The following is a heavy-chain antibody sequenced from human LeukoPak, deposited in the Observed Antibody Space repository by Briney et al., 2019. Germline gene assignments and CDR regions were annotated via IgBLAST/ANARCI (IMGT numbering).Heavy chain of an antibody. D-gene: IGHD3-22*01. Sequence: GGSLRLSCAASGFSFANAWMTWVRQAPGKGLEWVSTISGGGGSTYYADSVKGRFTISRDSSKNTLYLQMHSLRAEDTAVYYCAKGDKYYYDSSGRNFDYWGQGTLVTVSS. V-gene: IGHV3-23*01. CDR1: GFSFANAW. CDR3: AKGDKYYYDSSGRNFDY. CDR2: ISGGGGST. J-gene: IGHJ4*02.